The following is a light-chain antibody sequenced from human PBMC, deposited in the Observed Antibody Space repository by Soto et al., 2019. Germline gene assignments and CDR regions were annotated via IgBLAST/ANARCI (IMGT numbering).Light chain of an antibody. CDR2: GAS. V-gene: IGKV3-15*01. J-gene: IGKJ4*01. Sequence: EIVVTQSPATLSVSPGERATLSCRASQSVGKHLAWYQHKPGLAPRLLIYGASTRATGVPARTSGSGSGTEFTLTINSLQSEDFAVYYCQQYNNWPRLTFGGGTKVDIK. CDR1: QSVGKH. CDR3: QQYNNWPRLT.